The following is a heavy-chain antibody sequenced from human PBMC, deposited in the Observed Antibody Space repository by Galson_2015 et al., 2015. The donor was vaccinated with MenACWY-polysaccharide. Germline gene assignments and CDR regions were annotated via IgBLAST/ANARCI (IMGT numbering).Heavy chain of an antibody. CDR1: GYTFTSYD. J-gene: IGHJ3*02. CDR3: ARASDYYDSSGYYYVGAFDI. CDR2: MNPNSGNT. D-gene: IGHD3-22*01. Sequence: SVKVSCKASGYTFTSYDISWVRQATGQGLEWMGWMNPNSGNTGYAQKFQGRVTMTRNTSISTAYMELSSLRSEDTAVYYCARASDYYDSSGYYYVGAFDIWGQGTMVTVSS. V-gene: IGHV1-8*01.